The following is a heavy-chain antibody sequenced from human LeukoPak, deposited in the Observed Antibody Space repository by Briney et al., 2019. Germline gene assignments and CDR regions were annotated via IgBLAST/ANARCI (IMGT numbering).Heavy chain of an antibody. D-gene: IGHD6-19*01. CDR3: ARDRVAGSTYAEGNYFDY. V-gene: IGHV1-2*06. CDR2: INPNRGGT. Sequence: ASVKVSCKASGYTFTGYYMHWVRQAPGQGLEWMGRINPNRGGTNYEQNFQGRVTMTRDTPISTAHMELSRLRSDDTAVYYCARDRVAGSTYAEGNYFDYWGQGTLVTVSS. CDR1: GYTFTGYY. J-gene: IGHJ4*02.